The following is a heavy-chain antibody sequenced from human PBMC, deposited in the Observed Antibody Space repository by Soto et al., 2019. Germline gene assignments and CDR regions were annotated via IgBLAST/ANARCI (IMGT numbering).Heavy chain of an antibody. CDR3: VRIRYQLPSSVLWLDP. D-gene: IGHD3-16*01. CDR2: IKPDGSQS. Sequence: LRLSCEASGFTFSTYWMSWIRQAPGKGLEWVGNIKPDGSQSYIVDSVQGRFTTSRDNARNSVYLQMNSLRAADTAMYFCVRIRYQLPSSVLWLDPWGQGTPVTVSS. V-gene: IGHV3-7*01. J-gene: IGHJ5*02. CDR1: GFTFSTYW.